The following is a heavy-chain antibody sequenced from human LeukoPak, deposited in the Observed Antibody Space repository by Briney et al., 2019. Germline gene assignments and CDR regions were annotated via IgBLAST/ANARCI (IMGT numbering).Heavy chain of an antibody. D-gene: IGHD3-10*01. CDR1: GFTFSSYS. Sequence: GGSLRLSCAASGFTFSSYSMNWVRQAPGKGLEWVSYISSSSSYIYYADSVKGRFTISRDNAKNSLYLQMNSLRAEDTAVYYCARDGRAYYYGMDVWGQGTTVTVSS. CDR2: ISSSSSYI. J-gene: IGHJ6*02. CDR3: ARDGRAYYYGMDV. V-gene: IGHV3-21*05.